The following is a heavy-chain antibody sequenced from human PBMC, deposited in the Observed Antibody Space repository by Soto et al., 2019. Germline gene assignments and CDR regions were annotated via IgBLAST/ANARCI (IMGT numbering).Heavy chain of an antibody. V-gene: IGHV2-5*02. D-gene: IGHD3-3*01. J-gene: IGHJ6*03. CDR2: IYWDDDK. CDR3: AHSMGGARGQYDFWSGSIFYYYYYMDV. CDR1: GFSLSTSGVG. Sequence: QITLKESGPTLVKPTQTLTLTCTFSGFSLSTSGVGVGWIRQPPGKALEWLALIYWDDDKRYSPSLKSRLTITKDTTKNQVVLTRTNMDPVDTATYYCAHSMGGARGQYDFWSGSIFYYYYYMDVWGKGTTVTGSS.